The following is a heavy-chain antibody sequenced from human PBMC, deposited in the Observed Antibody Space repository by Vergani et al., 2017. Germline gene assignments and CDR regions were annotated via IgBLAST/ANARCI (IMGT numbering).Heavy chain of an antibody. CDR2: INHRGST. CDR1: GGSFSGYY. V-gene: IGHV4-34*01. D-gene: IGHD3-3*01. J-gene: IGHJ6*04. CDR3: ARITVVGGGPDV. Sequence: QVQLPQWGAGLLKPSETLSLTCAVYGGSFSGYYWSWIRQPPGKGLEWIGEINHRGSTNYNPSLKSRVTISVDTSKNQFSLKLGSLTAADAAGYYCARITVVGGGPDVWGKGTTVTVSS.